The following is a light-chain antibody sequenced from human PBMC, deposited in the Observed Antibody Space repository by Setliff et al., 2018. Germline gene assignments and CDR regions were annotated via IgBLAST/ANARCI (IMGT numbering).Light chain of an antibody. CDR2: DVS. CDR3: SSYRSSSTYV. CDR1: SSDVGGYNF. Sequence: QSALTQPASVPGSPGQSITISCTGTSSDVGGYNFVSWYQQHPGKAPKLMIYDVSKRPSGVSNRFSGSKSGNTASLTISGLQAEDEADYYCSSYRSSSTYVFGTGTKV. V-gene: IGLV2-14*01. J-gene: IGLJ1*01.